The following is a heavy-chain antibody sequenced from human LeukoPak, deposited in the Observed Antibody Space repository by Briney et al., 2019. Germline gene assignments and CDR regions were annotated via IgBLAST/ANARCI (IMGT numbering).Heavy chain of an antibody. Sequence: GGSLRLSCAASGFTFDDYGMSWVRQAPGKGLEWVSGINWNGGSTGYADSVKGRFTISRDNAKNSLYLQMNSLRAEDTALYYCAKVEMYYYDSSPAPYFDYWGQGTLVTVSS. V-gene: IGHV3-20*04. CDR3: AKVEMYYYDSSPAPYFDY. J-gene: IGHJ4*02. CDR1: GFTFDDYG. D-gene: IGHD3-22*01. CDR2: INWNGGST.